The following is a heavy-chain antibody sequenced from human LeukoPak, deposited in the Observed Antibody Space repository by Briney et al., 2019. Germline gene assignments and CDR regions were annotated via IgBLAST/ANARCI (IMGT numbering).Heavy chain of an antibody. CDR1: GFNFSSYW. V-gene: IGHV3-7*01. CDR2: IKQDGSEK. J-gene: IGHJ3*02. CDR3: ARVLGYSSSWYEYPTDAFDI. Sequence: GGSLRLSCAASGFNFSSYWMSWVRQAPGKGLEWVANIKQDGSEKYYVDSVKGRFTISRDNAKNSLYLQMDSLRAEDTAVYYCARVLGYSSSWYEYPTDAFDIWGQGTMVTVSS. D-gene: IGHD6-13*01.